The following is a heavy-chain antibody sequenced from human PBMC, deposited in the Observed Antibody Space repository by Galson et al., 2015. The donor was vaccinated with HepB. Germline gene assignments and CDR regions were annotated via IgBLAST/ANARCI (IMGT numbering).Heavy chain of an antibody. CDR3: ARQTWLQLNSPFDY. CDR2: IYPGDSKT. J-gene: IGHJ4*02. CDR1: GYNFPTYW. V-gene: IGHV5-51*01. Sequence: QSGAEVKKPGESLKISCKASGYNFPTYWIAWVRQMPGKGLEWMGLIYPGDSKTRYSPSFQGQVTISADKSITTAYLQWSGLKASDTAIYYCARQTWLQLNSPFDYWGQGTLVTVSS. D-gene: IGHD5-24*01.